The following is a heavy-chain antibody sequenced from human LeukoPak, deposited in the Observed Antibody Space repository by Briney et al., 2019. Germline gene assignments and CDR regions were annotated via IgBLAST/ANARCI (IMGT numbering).Heavy chain of an antibody. D-gene: IGHD3-22*01. CDR1: GFTFSDYF. V-gene: IGHV3-11*06. Sequence: PGGSLRLSCAASGFTFSDYFMSWIRQAPGKGLEWVSYISSSSSYTNYADSVKGRFTISRDNAKNSLYLQMNSLRAEDTAVYYCAREYNLSFLGIYYDSSDGYFDYWGQGTLVTVSS. CDR3: AREYNLSFLGIYYDSSDGYFDY. CDR2: ISSSSSYT. J-gene: IGHJ4*02.